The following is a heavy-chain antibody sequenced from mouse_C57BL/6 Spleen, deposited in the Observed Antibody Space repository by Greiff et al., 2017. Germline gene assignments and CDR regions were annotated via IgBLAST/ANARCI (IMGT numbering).Heavy chain of an antibody. CDR3: ARNAYYDYAWFAY. CDR1: GYTFTDYY. V-gene: IGHV1-26*01. D-gene: IGHD2-4*01. J-gene: IGHJ3*01. Sequence: EVKLQQSGPELVKPGASVKISCKASGYTFTDYYMNWVKQSHGKSLEWIGDINPNNGGTSYNQKFKGKATLTVDKSSSTAYMELRSLTSEDSAVYYCARNAYYDYAWFAYWGQGTLVTVSA. CDR2: INPNNGGT.